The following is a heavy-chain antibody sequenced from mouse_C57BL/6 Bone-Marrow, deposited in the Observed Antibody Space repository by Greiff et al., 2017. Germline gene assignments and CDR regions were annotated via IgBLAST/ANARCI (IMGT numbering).Heavy chain of an antibody. J-gene: IGHJ2*01. D-gene: IGHD4-1*01. CDR2: IYPRSGNT. V-gene: IGHV1-81*01. CDR3: ARGDWDYFDY. CDR1: GYTFTSYG. Sequence: QVQLKESGAELARPGASVKLSCKASGYTFTSYGISWVKQRTGQGLEWIGEIYPRSGNTYYNEKFKGKATLTADKSSSTAYMELRSLTSEDSAVYFCARGDWDYFDYWGQGTTLTVSS.